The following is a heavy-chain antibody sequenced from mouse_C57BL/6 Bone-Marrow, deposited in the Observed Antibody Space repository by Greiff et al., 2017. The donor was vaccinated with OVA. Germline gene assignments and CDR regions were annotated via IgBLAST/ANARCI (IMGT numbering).Heavy chain of an antibody. Sequence: EVQGVESGGGLVQSGRSLRLSCATSGFTFSDFYMEWVRQAPGKGLEWIAASRNKANDYTTEYSASVKGRFIVSRDTSQSILYLQMNALRAEDTAIYYCARDGDGYPLDYWGQGTTLTVSS. J-gene: IGHJ2*01. V-gene: IGHV7-1*01. CDR2: SRNKANDYTT. D-gene: IGHD2-3*01. CDR3: ARDGDGYPLDY. CDR1: GFTFSDFY.